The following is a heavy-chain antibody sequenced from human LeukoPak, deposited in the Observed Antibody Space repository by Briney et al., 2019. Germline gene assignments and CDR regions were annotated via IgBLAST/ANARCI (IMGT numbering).Heavy chain of an antibody. J-gene: IGHJ3*02. Sequence: PGGSLRLSCAASGFSFSDSAMHWVRQASGKGREWVGRVRTKPNNYATTYAASVKGRFTISRDDSRSMAYLQMNSLKTQDTAMYYCTRRTPSGSYDRSFDIWGQGTMVTVSS. CDR3: TRRTPSGSYDRSFDI. CDR1: GFSFSDSA. V-gene: IGHV3-73*01. D-gene: IGHD1-26*01. CDR2: VRTKPNNYAT.